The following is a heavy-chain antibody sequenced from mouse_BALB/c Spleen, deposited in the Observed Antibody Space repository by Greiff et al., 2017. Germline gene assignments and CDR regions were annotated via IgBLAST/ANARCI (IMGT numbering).Heavy chain of an antibody. V-gene: IGHV5-6*01. CDR3: ARHKSGDAMDY. J-gene: IGHJ4*01. CDR2: ISSGGSYT. CDR1: GFTFSSYG. Sequence: EVMLVESGGDLVKPGGSLKLSCAASGFTFSSYGMSWVRQTPDKRLEWVATISSGGSYTYYPDSVKGRFTISRDNAKNTLYLQMSSLKSEDTAMYYCARHKSGDAMDYWGQGTSVTVSS.